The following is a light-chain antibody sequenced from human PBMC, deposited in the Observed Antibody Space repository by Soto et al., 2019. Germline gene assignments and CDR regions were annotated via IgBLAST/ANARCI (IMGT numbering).Light chain of an antibody. CDR2: EVS. V-gene: IGLV2-14*01. CDR3: SSYTIIPPPFF. Sequence: QSALTQPASVSGSPGQSITISCTGSTSDVGSSNYVSWYQQHPGKAPKLILYEVSHRPSGVSDRFSGSKSGNTASLTVSWPQAEDEANYYCSSYTIIPPPFFFGSGTKLPVL. J-gene: IGLJ1*01. CDR1: TSDVGSSNY.